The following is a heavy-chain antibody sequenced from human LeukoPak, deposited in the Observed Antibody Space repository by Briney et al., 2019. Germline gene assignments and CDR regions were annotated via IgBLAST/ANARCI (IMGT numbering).Heavy chain of an antibody. Sequence: ASVKVSCKASGYTFTSYGISWVRQAPGQGLEWMGWISAYNGNTNYAQKLQGRVTMTTDTSTSTAYMELRSLRSDDTAVYYCARDPGYSSGWYSGHFDYWGQGTLVTVSS. CDR3: ARDPGYSSGWYSGHFDY. D-gene: IGHD6-19*01. J-gene: IGHJ4*02. V-gene: IGHV1-18*01. CDR2: ISAYNGNT. CDR1: GYTFTSYG.